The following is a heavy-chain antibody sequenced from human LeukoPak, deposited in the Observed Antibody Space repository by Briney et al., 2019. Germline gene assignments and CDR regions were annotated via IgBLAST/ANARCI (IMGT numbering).Heavy chain of an antibody. CDR2: IYYSGST. CDR3: ARGEGYYYDRSGYTNWFDP. V-gene: IGHV4-31*03. D-gene: IGHD3-22*01. CDR1: GGSISSGGYY. J-gene: IGHJ5*02. Sequence: SQTLSLTCTVSGGSISSGGYYWSWIRQHPGKGLEWIGYIYYSGSTYYNPSLKSRLTISVDTSKNYFSLKLSSVTAADTAVYYCARGEGYYYDRSGYTNWFDPWGQGTLVTVSS.